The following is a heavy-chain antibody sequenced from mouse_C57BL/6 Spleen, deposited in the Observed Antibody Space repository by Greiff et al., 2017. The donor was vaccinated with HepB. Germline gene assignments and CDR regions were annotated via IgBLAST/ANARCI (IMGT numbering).Heavy chain of an antibody. CDR2: FYPGSGSI. Sequence: VQLQQSGAELVKPGASVKLSCKASGYTFTEYTIHWVKQRSGQGLEWIGWFYPGSGSIKYNEKFKDKATLTADKSSSTVYMELSRLTSEDSAVYFCARHEDPYYSNGGYYAMDYWGQGTSVTVSS. J-gene: IGHJ4*01. CDR1: GYTFTEYT. CDR3: ARHEDPYYSNGGYYAMDY. V-gene: IGHV1-62-2*01. D-gene: IGHD2-5*01.